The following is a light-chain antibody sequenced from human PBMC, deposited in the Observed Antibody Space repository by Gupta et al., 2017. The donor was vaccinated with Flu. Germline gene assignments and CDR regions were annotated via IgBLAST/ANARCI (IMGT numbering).Light chain of an antibody. CDR3: QQSGSAPYT. J-gene: IGKJ2*01. V-gene: IGKV3-20*01. Sequence: DRATLSCTASQSLNSIYLSWYQQKPGQAPRLLIKASSSRATGIPDRFSGSGSGTDFTLTISRLEPADSAVYYCQQSGSAPYTLGQGTKLEI. CDR2: ASS. CDR1: QSLNSIY.